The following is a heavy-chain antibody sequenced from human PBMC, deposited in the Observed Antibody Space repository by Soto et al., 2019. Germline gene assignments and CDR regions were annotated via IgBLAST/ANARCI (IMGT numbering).Heavy chain of an antibody. CDR3: AKILSTVTTYYYGMDV. V-gene: IGHV3-23*01. J-gene: IGHJ6*02. Sequence: GGSLRLSCADSGFSFSTYPMTWVRQSPGKRLEGVSSISGSGGDTYYIDSVKGRFTISRDNSKNTVYLQMNSLRAEDTAVYYCAKILSTVTTYYYGMDVWGQGTTVTVSS. CDR2: ISGSGGDT. D-gene: IGHD4-17*01. CDR1: GFSFSTYP.